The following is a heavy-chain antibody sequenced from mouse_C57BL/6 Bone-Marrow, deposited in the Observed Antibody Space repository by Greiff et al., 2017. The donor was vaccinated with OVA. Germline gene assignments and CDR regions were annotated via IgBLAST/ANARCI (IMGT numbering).Heavy chain of an antibody. D-gene: IGHD1-1*01. CDR2: IYPGSGST. Sequence: QVQLQQPGAELVKPGASVKMSCKASGYTFTSYWITWVKQRPGQGLEWIGDIYPGSGSTNYNEKFKSKATLTVETSSSTAYMQLSSLTSEDSAVYYCAPITTVVAGLDYWGQGTTLTVSS. CDR1: GYTFTSYW. V-gene: IGHV1-55*01. CDR3: APITTVVAGLDY. J-gene: IGHJ2*01.